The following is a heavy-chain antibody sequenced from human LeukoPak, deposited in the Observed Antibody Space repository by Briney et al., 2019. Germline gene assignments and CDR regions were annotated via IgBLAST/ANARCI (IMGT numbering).Heavy chain of an antibody. Sequence: PGGSLRLSCAASRFTFSSYGMSWVRQAPGKGLEWVSTISASGGTTYYADSVKGRFTISRDNSKNTLYLQMNSLRAEDTAVYYCAKRGSYSSSWYYFDYWGQGTLVTVSS. J-gene: IGHJ4*02. CDR3: AKRGSYSSSWYYFDY. V-gene: IGHV3-23*01. CDR1: RFTFSSYG. CDR2: ISASGGTT. D-gene: IGHD6-13*01.